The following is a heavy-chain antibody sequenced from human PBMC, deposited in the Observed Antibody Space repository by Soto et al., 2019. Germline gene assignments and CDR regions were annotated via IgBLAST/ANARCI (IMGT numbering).Heavy chain of an antibody. J-gene: IGHJ5*02. V-gene: IGHV3-11*01. CDR3: ARDGGVMATIRWRWFGQHWFDP. CDR2: ISSSGSTI. CDR1: GFTFSDYY. D-gene: IGHD5-12*01. Sequence: VQLVESGGGLVKPGGSLRLSCAASGFTFSDYYMSWIRQAPGKGLEWVSYISSSGSTIYYADSVKGRFTISRDNAKNSLYLQMNSLSAEDTALYYCARDGGVMATIRWRWFGQHWFDPWGQGTLVTVSS.